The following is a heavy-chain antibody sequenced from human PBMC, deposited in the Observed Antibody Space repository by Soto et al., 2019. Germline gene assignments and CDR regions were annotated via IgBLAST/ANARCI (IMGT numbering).Heavy chain of an antibody. Sequence: GASVKVSCKASGFTFSNYGPNWVRQAPGQGLEWMGWVSANNGHTNYAQNLQGRVSMTTDTSTSTAYMELRGLRFDDTAVYYCARDIESVTAKHFFYYYAMDVWGQGTTVTVSS. CDR3: ARDIESVTAKHFFYYYAMDV. CDR1: GFTFSNYG. CDR2: VSANNGHT. D-gene: IGHD2-8*01. J-gene: IGHJ6*02. V-gene: IGHV1-18*01.